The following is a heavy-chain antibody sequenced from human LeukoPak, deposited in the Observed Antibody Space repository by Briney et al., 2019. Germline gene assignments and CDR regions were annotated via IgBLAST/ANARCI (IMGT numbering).Heavy chain of an antibody. CDR1: GFTFSSYG. J-gene: IGHJ4*02. Sequence: GGSLRLSCAASGFTFSSYGMHWVRQAPGKGLEWVAVIWYDGSNKYYADSVKGRFTISRDNSKNTLYLQMNSLRAEDTAVYYCARTVYSAYDSYFDFWGQGTLVTVSS. CDR2: IWYDGSNK. CDR3: ARTVYSAYDSYFDF. V-gene: IGHV3-33*01. D-gene: IGHD5-12*01.